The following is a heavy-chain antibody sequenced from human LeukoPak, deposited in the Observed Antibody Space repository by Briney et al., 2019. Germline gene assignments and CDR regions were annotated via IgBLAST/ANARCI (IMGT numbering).Heavy chain of an antibody. CDR2: ISSSSSYI. J-gene: IGHJ4*02. V-gene: IGHV3-21*04. CDR1: GFTFSSYS. Sequence: GGSLRLSCAASGFTFSSYSMNWVRQAPGKGLEWVSSISSSSSYIYYADSVKGRFTISRDNARNSLYLQMNGLRVDDTAIYYCASDIVSTSGDFWGQGTLVTVSS. CDR3: ASDIVSTSGDF. D-gene: IGHD5/OR15-5a*01.